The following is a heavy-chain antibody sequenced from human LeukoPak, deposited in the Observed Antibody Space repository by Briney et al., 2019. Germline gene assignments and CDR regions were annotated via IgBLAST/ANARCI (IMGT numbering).Heavy chain of an antibody. CDR1: GFTFSNHY. D-gene: IGHD6-19*01. V-gene: IGHV3-74*01. J-gene: IGHJ6*02. CDR2: IDPNGRYT. Sequence: AGGSLRLSCAASGFTFSNHYMHWVRQAPGKRLVSVSRIDPNGRYTSYADSVKGRFTISRDNAKNTQYLQMNTLGAEDTALYYCVRGSTDWNGMDVWGQGTTVTVSS. CDR3: VRGSTDWNGMDV.